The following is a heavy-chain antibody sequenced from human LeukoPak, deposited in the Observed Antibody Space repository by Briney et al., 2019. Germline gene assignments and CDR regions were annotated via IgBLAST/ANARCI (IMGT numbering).Heavy chain of an antibody. Sequence: ASVKVSCKASGYTFTSYDINWVRQATGQGLEWMGWMNPNSGNTGYAQKFQGRVTMTRNTSISTAYMELSSLRSEDTAVYYCARVPLGYCSSTSCYKGDYFDYWGQGTLVTVSS. CDR2: MNPNSGNT. CDR3: ARVPLGYCSSTSCYKGDYFDY. V-gene: IGHV1-8*01. D-gene: IGHD2-2*02. J-gene: IGHJ4*02. CDR1: GYTFTSYD.